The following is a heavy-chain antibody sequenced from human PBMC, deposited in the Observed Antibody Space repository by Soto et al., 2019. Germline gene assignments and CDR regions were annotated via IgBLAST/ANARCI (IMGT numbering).Heavy chain of an antibody. CDR3: AGIAARLGPYYYFGMDV. CDR2: ISGSGGST. Sequence: PGGSLRLSCAASGFTFSSYAMSWVRQAPGKGLEWVPAISGSGGSTYYADSVKGRFTISRDNSKNTLYLQMNSLRAEDTAVYYCAGIAARLGPYYYFGMDVWGQGTTVTVSS. V-gene: IGHV3-23*01. D-gene: IGHD6-6*01. J-gene: IGHJ6*02. CDR1: GFTFSSYA.